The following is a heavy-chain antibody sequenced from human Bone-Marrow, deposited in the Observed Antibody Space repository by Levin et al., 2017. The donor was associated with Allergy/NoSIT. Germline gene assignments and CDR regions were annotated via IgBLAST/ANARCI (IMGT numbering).Heavy chain of an antibody. Sequence: ASVKVSCKASGYPFSNYDINWVRQAPGQGLEWMGWMNPNSGNTGFSPKFQDRVTMTRNTSITTAYMELSSLTSDDTAVYYCARGGVSEDYFDYWGQGSLVTVSS. J-gene: IGHJ4*02. D-gene: IGHD2-8*01. CDR1: GYPFSNYD. CDR2: MNPNSGNT. V-gene: IGHV1-8*01. CDR3: ARGGVSEDYFDY.